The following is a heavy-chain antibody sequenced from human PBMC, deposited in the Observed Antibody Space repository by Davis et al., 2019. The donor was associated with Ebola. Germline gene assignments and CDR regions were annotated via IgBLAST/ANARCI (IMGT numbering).Heavy chain of an antibody. D-gene: IGHD5-24*01. CDR3: AKDRRDGYNPFDY. CDR1: GLTLGTYA. CDR2: ISGSGGST. Sequence: GESLKISCAASGLTLGTYAVNWVRQAPGKGLEWVSAISGSGGSTYYADSVKGRSTISRDNSKNTLYLQMNSLRAEDTAVYYCAKDRRDGYNPFDYWGQGTLVTVSS. J-gene: IGHJ4*02. V-gene: IGHV3-23*01.